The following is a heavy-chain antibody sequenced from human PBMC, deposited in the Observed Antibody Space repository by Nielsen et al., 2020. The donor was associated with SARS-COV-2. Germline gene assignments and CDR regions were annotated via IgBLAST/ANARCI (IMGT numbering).Heavy chain of an antibody. CDR1: GFTFDDYA. D-gene: IGHD2-2*02. V-gene: IGHV3-9*01. Sequence: GGSLRLSCAASGFTFDDYAMHWVRQAPGKGLEWVSGISWNSGSIGYADSVKGRFTISRDNAKNSLYLQMNSLRAEDTALYYCAKGFSEYQLLYQGWFDPWGQGTLVTVSS. CDR3: AKGFSEYQLLYQGWFDP. CDR2: ISWNSGSI. J-gene: IGHJ5*02.